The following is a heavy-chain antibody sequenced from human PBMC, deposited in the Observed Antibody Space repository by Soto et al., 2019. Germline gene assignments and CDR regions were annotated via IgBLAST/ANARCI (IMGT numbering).Heavy chain of an antibody. CDR3: ARFVRSCSGTTCYTRADV. J-gene: IGHJ6*02. V-gene: IGHV4-61*01. CDR2: IYSSGST. Sequence: QVQLQESGPGLVKPSETLSLTCTVSGGSVSSDTHYWSWIRQPPGTRLEWIGFIYSSGSTNYNPSLKSRVTMSVDPSKNQVSLKLRSVIVADTAVYHCARFVRSCSGTTCYTRADVWGPGTTVTVSS. D-gene: IGHD2-2*02. CDR1: GGSVSSDTHY.